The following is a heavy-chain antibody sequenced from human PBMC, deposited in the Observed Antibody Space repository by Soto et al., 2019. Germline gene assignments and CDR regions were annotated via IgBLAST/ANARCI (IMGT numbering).Heavy chain of an antibody. CDR1: GFTFSSYA. J-gene: IGHJ4*02. Sequence: EVQLLESGGGLVQPGGSLRLSCAASGFTFSSYAMSWVRQAPGKGLEWVSIITSDGRTYYADSVKGRFTISRDNSKNTGELGGGGGGGGGGGVGGGGGGYSTVTTDPLSVVLFDYWGQGALVTVSS. CDR3: GGGYSTVTTDPLSVVLFDY. V-gene: IGHV3-23*01. CDR2: IITSDGRT. D-gene: IGHD4-17*01.